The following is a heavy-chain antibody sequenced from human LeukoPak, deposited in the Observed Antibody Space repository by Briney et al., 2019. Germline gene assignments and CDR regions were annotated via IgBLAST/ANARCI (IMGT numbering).Heavy chain of an antibody. CDR3: ARHQVGDYWFDP. D-gene: IGHD4-17*01. Sequence: SQTLSLTCTVSGGSISSGSYYWSWIRQPAGKGLEWIGYIYYSGSTNYNPSLKSRVTISVDTSKNQFSLKLSSVTAADTAVYYCARHQVGDYWFDPWGQGTLVTVSS. CDR1: GGSISSGSYY. J-gene: IGHJ5*02. V-gene: IGHV4-61*09. CDR2: IYYSGST.